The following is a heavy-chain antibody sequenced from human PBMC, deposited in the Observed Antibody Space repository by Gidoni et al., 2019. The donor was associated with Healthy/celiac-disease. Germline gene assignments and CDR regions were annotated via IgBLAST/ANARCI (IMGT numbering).Heavy chain of an antibody. Sequence: QVQLVQSGAEVKKPGASVQVSCKASGYTFTGYYMHWVRQAPGQGLEWMGWINPNSGGTNYAQKFQGRVTMTRDTSISTAYMELSRLRSDDTAVYYCARDLSHLGYCSGGSCYPLDYWGQGTLVTVSS. D-gene: IGHD2-15*01. CDR1: GYTFTGYY. V-gene: IGHV1-2*02. J-gene: IGHJ4*02. CDR2: INPNSGGT. CDR3: ARDLSHLGYCSGGSCYPLDY.